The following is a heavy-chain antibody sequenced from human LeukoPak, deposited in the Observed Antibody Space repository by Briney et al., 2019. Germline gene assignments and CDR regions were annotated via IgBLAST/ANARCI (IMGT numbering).Heavy chain of an antibody. CDR1: GGSISSGSYY. Sequence: PSQTLSLTCTVSGGSISSGSYYWSWIRQPAGKGLEWIGRIYTSGSTNYNPSLKSRVTISVDTSKNQFSLKLSSVTAADTAVYYCARDADIVGGGAFDIWGQGTMVTVSS. V-gene: IGHV4-61*02. CDR2: IYTSGST. CDR3: ARDADIVGGGAFDI. J-gene: IGHJ3*02. D-gene: IGHD2-15*01.